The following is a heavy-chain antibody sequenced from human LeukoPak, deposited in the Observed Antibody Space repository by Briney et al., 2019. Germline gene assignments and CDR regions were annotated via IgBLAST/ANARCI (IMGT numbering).Heavy chain of an antibody. CDR3: AKGGWTTVVTDAFDI. CDR2: IYSGGST. V-gene: IGHV3-53*01. D-gene: IGHD4-23*01. CDR1: GFTVSSNY. J-gene: IGHJ3*02. Sequence: GGSLRLSCAASGFTVSSNYMSWVRQAPGKGLEWVSVIYSGGSTYYADSVKGRFTISRDNSKNTLSLQMNSLRAEDTAVYYCAKGGWTTVVTDAFDIWGQGTMVTVSS.